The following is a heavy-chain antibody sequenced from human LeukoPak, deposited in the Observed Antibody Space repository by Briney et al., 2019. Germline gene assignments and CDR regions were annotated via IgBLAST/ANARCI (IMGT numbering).Heavy chain of an antibody. J-gene: IGHJ4*02. CDR1: GYTLTELS. Sequence: GASVKVSCKVSGYTLTELSMHWVRQAPGKGLEWMGGFDPEDGETIYAQKFQGRVTMTRDTSTSTVYMELSSLRSEDTAVYYCARGGYSSSWYYHDYWGQGTLVTVSS. V-gene: IGHV1-24*01. CDR2: FDPEDGET. D-gene: IGHD6-13*01. CDR3: ARGGYSSSWYYHDY.